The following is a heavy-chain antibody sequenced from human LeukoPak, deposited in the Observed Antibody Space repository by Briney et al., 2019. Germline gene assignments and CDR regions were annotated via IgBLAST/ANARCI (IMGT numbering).Heavy chain of an antibody. CDR1: GITFSSYE. V-gene: IGHV3-48*03. CDR3: ARGFRDTAMFLDY. J-gene: IGHJ4*02. CDR2: ISRSGGPI. Sequence: GGSLRLSCVAYGITFSSYEMNWVRQAPGKGLEWISCISRSGGPISYTASVKGRFTSSRDNAKNQLYLQMNSLRAEDTAVYYCARGFRDTAMFLDYWGQGTLVTVSS. D-gene: IGHD5-18*01.